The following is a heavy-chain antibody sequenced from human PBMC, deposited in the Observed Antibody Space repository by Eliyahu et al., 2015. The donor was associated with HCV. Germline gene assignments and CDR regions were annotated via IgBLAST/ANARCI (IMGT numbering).Heavy chain of an antibody. CDR1: GFXVSSNY. CDR3: AKSQGYNYGYYYYGMDV. V-gene: IGHV3-66*01. D-gene: IGHD5-18*01. CDR2: IYRGGTT. Sequence: EVQLAESGGGLVQPGGSLRLSCAASGFXVSSNYMSWVRQAPGKGLEWISVIYRGGTTYYADFVKDRFTISRDNSKNTLYLQMNSLRVEDTAMYYCAKSQGYNYGYYYYGMDVWGQGTTVTVSS. J-gene: IGHJ6*02.